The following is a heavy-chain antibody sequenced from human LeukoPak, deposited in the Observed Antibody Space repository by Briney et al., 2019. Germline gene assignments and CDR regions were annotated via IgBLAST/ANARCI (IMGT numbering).Heavy chain of an antibody. V-gene: IGHV1-69*05. CDR3: AGDSGSYS. J-gene: IGHJ4*02. CDR2: IIPIFGTA. Sequence: SVKVSCKASGGTFSSYAISWVRQAPGEGLEWMGGIIPIFGTANYAQKFQGRVTITTDESTSTAYMELSSLRSEDTAAYYCAGDSGSYSWGQGTLVTVSS. D-gene: IGHD1-26*01. CDR1: GGTFSSYA.